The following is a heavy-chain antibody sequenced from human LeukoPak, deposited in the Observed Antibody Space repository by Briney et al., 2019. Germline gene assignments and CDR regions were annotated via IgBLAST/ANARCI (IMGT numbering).Heavy chain of an antibody. D-gene: IGHD1-1*01. CDR3: AILNWSSGRA. CDR2: LSGNT. Sequence: GGSLRLSCAASGFTFNTYGTSWVRQAPGKGLEWVSALSGNTYYADSVKGRFTISTDSSKNTLFLQMNSLRAEDTAVYYCAILNWSSGRAWGQGTLVTVSS. J-gene: IGHJ5*02. CDR1: GFTFNTYG. V-gene: IGHV3-23*01.